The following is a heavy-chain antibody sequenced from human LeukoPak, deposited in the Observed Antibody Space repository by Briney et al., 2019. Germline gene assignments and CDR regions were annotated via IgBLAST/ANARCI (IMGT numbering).Heavy chain of an antibody. J-gene: IGHJ4*02. CDR2: INHNGST. Sequence: SETLSLTCAVCGGSFSGYYWSWIRQPPGKGLEWIGEINHNGSTNYNPSLKSRVTISVDTSKNQFSLKLSSVTAADTAVYYCARLLDGSGGSCYDYWGQGTLVTVSS. D-gene: IGHD2-15*01. CDR1: GGSFSGYY. V-gene: IGHV4-34*01. CDR3: ARLLDGSGGSCYDY.